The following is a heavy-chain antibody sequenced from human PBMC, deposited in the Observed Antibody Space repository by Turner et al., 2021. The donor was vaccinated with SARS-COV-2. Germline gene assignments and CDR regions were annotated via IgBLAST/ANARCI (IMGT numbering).Heavy chain of an antibody. CDR2: ISYDGSNK. CDR1: GFTFSSYA. CDR3: ARDGGSFWGDLAWGGYYYYAMDV. D-gene: IGHD3-3*01. Sequence: QVQLVESGGGVVQPGRSLRLSCAAYGFTFSSYAMHWVRQAPGKGLEWVAVISYDGSNKYYADSVKGRFTISRDNSKNTLYLQMNSLRAEDTAVYYCARDGGSFWGDLAWGGYYYYAMDVWGQGTTVTVSS. J-gene: IGHJ6*02. V-gene: IGHV3-30*04.